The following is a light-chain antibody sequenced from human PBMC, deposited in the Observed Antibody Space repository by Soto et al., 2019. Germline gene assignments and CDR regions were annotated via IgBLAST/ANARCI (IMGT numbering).Light chain of an antibody. CDR3: QQYGGSTRT. V-gene: IGKV3-20*01. J-gene: IGKJ1*01. Sequence: EIGFTHSPGTLSLSPLEISTLSCMSSQSVSSSYLAWYQQKPGQAPRLLIYGASSRATGIPDRFSGSGSGTDFTLTISRLEPEDFAVYYCQQYGGSTRTFGQGTKVDIK. CDR1: QSVSSSY. CDR2: GAS.